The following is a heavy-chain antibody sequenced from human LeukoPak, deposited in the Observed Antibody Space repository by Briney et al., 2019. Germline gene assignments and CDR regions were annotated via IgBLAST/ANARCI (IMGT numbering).Heavy chain of an antibody. J-gene: IGHJ6*02. D-gene: IGHD4-11*01. CDR1: GYTFTGHY. V-gene: IGHV1-69*04. Sequence: GASVKVSCKASGYTFTGHYMHWVRQAPGQGLEWMGRIIPIFGIANYAQKFQGRVTITADKSTSTAYMELSSLRSEDTAVYYCARVPPARNDYSNYVDYYGMDVWGQGTTVTVSS. CDR2: IIPIFGIA. CDR3: ARVPPARNDYSNYVDYYGMDV.